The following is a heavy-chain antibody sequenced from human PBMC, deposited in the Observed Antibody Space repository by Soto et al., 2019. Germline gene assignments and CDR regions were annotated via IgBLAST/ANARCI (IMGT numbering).Heavy chain of an antibody. V-gene: IGHV1-3*01. Sequence: ASVKVSCKASGYTFTSYAMHWVRQAPGQRLEWMGWINAGNGNTKYSQKFQGRVTITRDTSASTAYMELSSLRSEDTAVYYCASSSSSSYYYYYGMDVWGQGTKVTVSS. CDR3: ASSSSSSYYYYYGMDV. D-gene: IGHD6-13*01. J-gene: IGHJ6*02. CDR2: INAGNGNT. CDR1: GYTFTSYA.